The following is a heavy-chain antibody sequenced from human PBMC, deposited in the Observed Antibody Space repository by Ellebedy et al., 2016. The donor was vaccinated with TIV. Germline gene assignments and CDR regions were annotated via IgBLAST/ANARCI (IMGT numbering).Heavy chain of an antibody. CDR2: IWYDGSNK. V-gene: IGHV3-33*08. Sequence: GGSLRLXXAVSGFTFSTYWMHWVRQAPGKGLEWVAVIWYDGSNKYYADSVKGRFTISRDNSKNTLYLQMNSLRAEDTAVYYCASSPPGLVPPSWGQGTLVTVSS. CDR3: ASSPPGLVPPS. D-gene: IGHD3/OR15-3a*01. J-gene: IGHJ4*02. CDR1: GFTFSTYW.